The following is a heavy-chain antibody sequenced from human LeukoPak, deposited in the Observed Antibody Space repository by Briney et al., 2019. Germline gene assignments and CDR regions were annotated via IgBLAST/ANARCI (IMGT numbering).Heavy chain of an antibody. CDR1: GFTFSSYA. CDR3: ARGYYDSSGYLRD. V-gene: IGHV3-53*01. J-gene: IGHJ4*02. CDR2: IYSGGST. D-gene: IGHD3-22*01. Sequence: GGSLRLSCAASGFTFSSYAMSWVRQAPGKGLEWVSVIYSGGSTYYADSVKGRFTISRDNSKNTLYLQMNSLRAEDTAVYYCARGYYDSSGYLRDWGQGTLVTVSS.